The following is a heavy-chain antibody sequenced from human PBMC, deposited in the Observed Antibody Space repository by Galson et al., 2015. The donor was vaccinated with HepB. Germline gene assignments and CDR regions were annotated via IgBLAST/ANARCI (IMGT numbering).Heavy chain of an antibody. CDR3: ARDQKDFWTPPALDY. Sequence: SVKVSCKASGYTFTGYYMHWVRQAPGQGLEWMGWINPNSGGTNYAQKFQGRVTMTRDTSNSTAYMELSRLRSDDTAVYYCARDQKDFWTPPALDYWGQGTLVTVSS. CDR2: INPNSGGT. V-gene: IGHV1-2*02. CDR1: GYTFTGYY. J-gene: IGHJ4*02. D-gene: IGHD3/OR15-3a*01.